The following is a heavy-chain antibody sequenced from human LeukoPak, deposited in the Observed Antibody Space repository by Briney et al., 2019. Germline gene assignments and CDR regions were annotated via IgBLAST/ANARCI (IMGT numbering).Heavy chain of an antibody. CDR3: ARAGPEKTGPRFDY. D-gene: IGHD1-14*01. CDR2: IYYSGST. V-gene: IGHV4-39*01. Sequence: SETLSLTCTVSGGSISSSSYYWGWIRQPPGKGLEWIGSIYYSGSTYYNPSLKSRVTISVDTSKNQFSLKLSSVTAADTAVYYCARAGPEKTGPRFDYWSQGTLVTVSS. J-gene: IGHJ4*02. CDR1: GGSISSSSYY.